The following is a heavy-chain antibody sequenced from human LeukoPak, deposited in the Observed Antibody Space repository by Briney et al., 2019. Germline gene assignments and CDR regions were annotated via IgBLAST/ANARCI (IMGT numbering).Heavy chain of an antibody. CDR1: GGSISSYY. J-gene: IGHJ6*02. V-gene: IGHV4-59*08. CDR3: ASTTVTTRYYYYGMDV. Sequence: PSETLSLTCTVSGGSISSYYWSWIRQPPGKGLEWIGYIYYSGSTNYNPSLKSRVTISVDTSKNQFSLKLSSVTAADTAVYYCASTTVTTRYYYYGMDVWGQGTTVTVSS. CDR2: IYYSGST. D-gene: IGHD4-17*01.